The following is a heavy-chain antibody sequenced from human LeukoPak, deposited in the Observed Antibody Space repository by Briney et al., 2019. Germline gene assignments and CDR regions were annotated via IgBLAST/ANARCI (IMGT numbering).Heavy chain of an antibody. CDR2: INHSGSP. D-gene: IGHD5-12*01. V-gene: IGHV4-34*01. Sequence: KPSETLSLACAVYGGSFSGYYWSWIRHPPGKGLEGIGEINHSGSPNYNPSLKSRVTISVETSKNQFSVKLSSGTGADTAVYYCAGGGGGYSGYGSDFDYWGQGTLVTVS. J-gene: IGHJ4*02. CDR3: AGGGGGYSGYGSDFDY. CDR1: GGSFSGYY.